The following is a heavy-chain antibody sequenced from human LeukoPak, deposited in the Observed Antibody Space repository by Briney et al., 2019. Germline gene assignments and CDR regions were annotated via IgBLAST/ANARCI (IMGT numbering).Heavy chain of an antibody. V-gene: IGHV4-4*07. CDR1: GGSISSYF. Sequence: PSETLSLTCTVSGGSISSYFWSWIRQPAGKGLEWIGRIYTSGSTNYNPSLKSRVTISADKSTNQFSPKLSSVTAADTAVYYCARDRFGDLNYFDYWGQGTLVTVSS. CDR3: ARDRFGDLNYFDY. D-gene: IGHD3-3*01. J-gene: IGHJ4*02. CDR2: IYTSGST.